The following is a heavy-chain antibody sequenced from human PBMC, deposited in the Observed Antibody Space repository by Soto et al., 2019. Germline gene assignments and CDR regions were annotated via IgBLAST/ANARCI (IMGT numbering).Heavy chain of an antibody. CDR3: ARIQPGYCSSNSCFHFDY. CDR2: IYYSGST. Sequence: SETLSLTCTVSGGSISSYYWSWIRQPPGKGLEWIGYIYYSGSTNYNPSLKSRVTISVDTSKNQFSLKLSSVTAADTAVYYCARIQPGYCSSNSCFHFDYWGQGTLVTVSS. D-gene: IGHD2-2*01. CDR1: GGSISSYY. J-gene: IGHJ4*02. V-gene: IGHV4-59*01.